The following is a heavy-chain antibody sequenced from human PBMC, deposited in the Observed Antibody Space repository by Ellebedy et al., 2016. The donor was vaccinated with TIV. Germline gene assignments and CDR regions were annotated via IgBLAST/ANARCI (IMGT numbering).Heavy chain of an antibody. Sequence: GESLKISCAASGFTVRGNCMSWVRQAPGEGLEWVSIIYSGGSTYYADSVKGRFTISRDNSKNTLYLQMNSLRVEDTAVYYCARDKSRPMIALDYWGQGTLVTVSS. CDR2: IYSGGST. CDR3: ARDKSRPMIALDY. V-gene: IGHV3-66*01. D-gene: IGHD3-22*01. CDR1: GFTVRGNC. J-gene: IGHJ4*02.